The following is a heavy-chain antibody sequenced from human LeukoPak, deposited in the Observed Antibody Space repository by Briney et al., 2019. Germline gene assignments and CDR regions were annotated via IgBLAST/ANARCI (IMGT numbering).Heavy chain of an antibody. J-gene: IGHJ4*02. CDR1: GFTVSSNY. CDR2: IYHSGST. Sequence: PGGSLRLSCAASGFTVSSNYMSWVRQPPGKGLEWIGEIYHSGSTNYNPSLKSRVTISVDKSKNRFSLKLSSVTAADTAVYYCARSPRNYDILTGDPVDYWGQGTLVTVSS. V-gene: IGHV4-4*02. D-gene: IGHD3-9*01. CDR3: ARSPRNYDILTGDPVDY.